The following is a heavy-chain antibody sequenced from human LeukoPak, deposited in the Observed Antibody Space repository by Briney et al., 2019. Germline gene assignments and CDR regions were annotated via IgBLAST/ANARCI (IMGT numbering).Heavy chain of an antibody. V-gene: IGHV3-7*03. CDR1: GFTFSNYW. J-gene: IGHJ4*02. CDR3: ARVDSGHTLDY. CDR2: IKQDGSEK. Sequence: SGGSLRLSCAASGFTFSNYWMSWVRQAPGKGLEWVASIKQDGSEKYYVDSVKGRFTISRDNAKNSLYLQMNILRAEDTAVYYCARVDSGHTLDYWGQGTLVTVSS. D-gene: IGHD4/OR15-4a*01.